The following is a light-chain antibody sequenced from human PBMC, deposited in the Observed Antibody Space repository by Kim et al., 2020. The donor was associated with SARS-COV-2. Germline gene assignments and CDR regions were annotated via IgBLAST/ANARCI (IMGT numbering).Light chain of an antibody. Sequence: QAGLTQPPSVSKDLRQTATLTCTGNSNNVGNEGEAWLQQHQGNPPKLLGNTNIDRPSGISERFSAPRSGNTASLSIIELQPEDEADYYCSAWDSSLSTWVFGGGTQLTVL. CDR1: SNNVGNEG. J-gene: IGLJ2*01. V-gene: IGLV10-54*01. CDR3: SAWDSSLSTWV. CDR2: TNI.